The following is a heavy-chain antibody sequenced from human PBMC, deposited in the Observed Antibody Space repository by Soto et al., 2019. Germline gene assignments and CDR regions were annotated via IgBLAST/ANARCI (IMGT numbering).Heavy chain of an antibody. CDR1: GGSISSSSYY. CDR3: ASPPAPCIAVAGNWDDTFDI. J-gene: IGHJ3*02. CDR2: IYYSGST. D-gene: IGHD6-19*01. Sequence: QLQLQESGPGLVKPSETLSLTCTVSGGSISSSSYYWGWIRQPPGKGLEWIGSIYYSGSTYYNPSLKSRVTISVDSSTTQFSLKLSSVTAADTAVYYCASPPAPCIAVAGNWDDTFDIWGQGTMVTVSS. V-gene: IGHV4-39*01.